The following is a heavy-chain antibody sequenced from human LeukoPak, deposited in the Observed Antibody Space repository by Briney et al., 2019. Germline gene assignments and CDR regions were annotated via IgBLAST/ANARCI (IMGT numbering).Heavy chain of an antibody. CDR2: ISSRSSYI. D-gene: IGHD3-22*01. CDR1: GFTFSSYN. Sequence: PGGSLRLSCAASGFTFSSYNMKWVRQAPGKGLEWVSSISSRSSYIFYADSVKGRFTISRDNAKNSLFLQMNSLRAEDTAVYYCARGEYYYDGGYWGQGTLVTVSS. J-gene: IGHJ4*02. V-gene: IGHV3-21*01. CDR3: ARGEYYYDGGY.